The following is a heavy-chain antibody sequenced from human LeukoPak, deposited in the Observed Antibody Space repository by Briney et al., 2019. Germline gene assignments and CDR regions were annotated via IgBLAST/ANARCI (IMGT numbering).Heavy chain of an antibody. Sequence: GGSLRLSCAASGFIFSNYAMSWVRQAPGKGLEWVSSVSVSDSSTYYAESVKGRFPVSRDNSKNMLYLQMNSLRADDTALYYCGKDPNGDYIGAFDIWGQGTMVTVSS. V-gene: IGHV3-23*01. CDR2: VSVSDSST. J-gene: IGHJ3*02. CDR1: GFIFSNYA. D-gene: IGHD4-17*01. CDR3: GKDPNGDYIGAFDI.